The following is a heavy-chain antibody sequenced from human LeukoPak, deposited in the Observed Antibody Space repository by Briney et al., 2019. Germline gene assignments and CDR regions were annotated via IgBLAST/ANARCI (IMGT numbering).Heavy chain of an antibody. CDR3: ARDLDGDSNS. V-gene: IGHV1-18*04. Sequence: ASVKVSCQTSGYTFTSYAISWVRQAPGQGLEWMGWTSTYNGNTNYTQKLHGRVTMTTDTSTSTAYLELRSLRSDDTAVYDCARDLDGDSNSWGGETLVTVSS. D-gene: IGHD4-17*01. CDR1: GYTFTSYA. J-gene: IGHJ5*02. CDR2: TSTYNGNT.